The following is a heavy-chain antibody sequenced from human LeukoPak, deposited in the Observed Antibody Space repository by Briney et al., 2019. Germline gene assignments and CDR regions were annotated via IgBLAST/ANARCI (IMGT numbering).Heavy chain of an antibody. CDR2: IYHSGST. Sequence: SETLSLPCTVSHYSISSNYYWGWIWQPPGKGLEWIGNIYHSGSTYYNPSLKSRVTISVDTSKNQFSLKLTSVTAADTAVYYCARSSGYMSYWGQGTLVTVPS. J-gene: IGHJ4*02. CDR1: HYSISSNYY. D-gene: IGHD3-22*01. V-gene: IGHV4-38-2*02. CDR3: ARSSGYMSY.